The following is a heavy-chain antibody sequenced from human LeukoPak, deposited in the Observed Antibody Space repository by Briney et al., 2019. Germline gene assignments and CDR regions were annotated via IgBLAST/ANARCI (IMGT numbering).Heavy chain of an antibody. CDR3: AKDPAKYSSSWFNYYYYMDV. Sequence: GGSLRLSCAASGFNFSSYAMSWVRQAPGNGLEWVSAISGSGGSTYYADSVKGRFTISRDNSKNTLYLQMNSLRAEDTAVYYCAKDPAKYSSSWFNYYYYMDVWGKGTTVTVSS. D-gene: IGHD6-13*01. J-gene: IGHJ6*03. CDR2: ISGSGGST. CDR1: GFNFSSYA. V-gene: IGHV3-23*01.